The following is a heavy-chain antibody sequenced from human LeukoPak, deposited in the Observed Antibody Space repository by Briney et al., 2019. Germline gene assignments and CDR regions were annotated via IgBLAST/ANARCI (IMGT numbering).Heavy chain of an antibody. D-gene: IGHD6-19*01. CDR1: GFTFSRLA. V-gene: IGHV3-23*01. CDR2: ISASGP. Sequence: GGSLRLSCAASGFTFSRLAMTWVRQAPGKGLEWVSTISASGPYYADAVRGRFTISRDNSRNTLSLQMDSLRAEDTAVYYCARDAYKAVAGTADYFDYWGQGTLVTVSS. J-gene: IGHJ4*02. CDR3: ARDAYKAVAGTADYFDY.